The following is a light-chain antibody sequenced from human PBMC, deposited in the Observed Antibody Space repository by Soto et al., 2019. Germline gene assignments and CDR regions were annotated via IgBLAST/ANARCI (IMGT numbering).Light chain of an antibody. CDR3: QQRSNWPLT. CDR1: EKIITY. CDR2: DAA. J-gene: IGKJ4*01. V-gene: IGKV3-11*01. Sequence: EIVLTQSPATLSLSPGERATLSCRASEKIITYLGWSQHKPGQAPRLLIYDAATRATGVPARFSGSGSGTDFTLTISSLEPEDVAVYYCQQRSNWPLTFGGGTKVEIK.